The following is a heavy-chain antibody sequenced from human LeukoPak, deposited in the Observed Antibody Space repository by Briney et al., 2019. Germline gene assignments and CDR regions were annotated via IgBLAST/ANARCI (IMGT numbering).Heavy chain of an antibody. J-gene: IGHJ4*02. D-gene: IGHD3-10*01. Sequence: SETLSLTCAVYGGSFSGCYWSWIRQPPGKGLEWIGEINHSGSTNYNPSLKSRVTISVDTSKNQFSLKLSSVTAADTAVYYCARLHMVRGVILLDYWGQGTLVTVSS. CDR3: ARLHMVRGVILLDY. CDR1: GGSFSGCY. CDR2: INHSGST. V-gene: IGHV4-34*01.